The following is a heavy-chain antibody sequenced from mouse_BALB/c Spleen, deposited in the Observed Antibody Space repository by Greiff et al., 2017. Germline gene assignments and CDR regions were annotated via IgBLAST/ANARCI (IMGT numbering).Heavy chain of an antibody. CDR3: ARSTYRYEGPFDY. D-gene: IGHD2-14*01. V-gene: IGHV5-17*02. J-gene: IGHJ2*01. Sequence: EVQLVESGGGLVQPGGSRKLSCAASGFTFSSFGMHWVRQAPEKGLEWVAYISSGSSTIYYADTVKGRFTISRDNPKNTLFLQMTSLRSEDTAMYYCARSTYRYEGPFDYWGQGTTLTVSS. CDR2: ISSGSSTI. CDR1: GFTFSSFG.